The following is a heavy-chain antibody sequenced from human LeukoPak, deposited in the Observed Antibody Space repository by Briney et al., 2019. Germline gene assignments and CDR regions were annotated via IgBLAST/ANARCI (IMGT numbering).Heavy chain of an antibody. J-gene: IGHJ4*02. CDR2: MNPNSGAT. CDR3: ARAHDFWSGFQFW. D-gene: IGHD3-3*01. CDR1: GYTFTSSD. Sequence: ASVKVSCKASGYTFTSSDINWVRQAPGQGLEWMGWMNPNSGATGNAEKFQGRITMTRNTSKSTAYMELSSLTSEDTAVYYCARAHDFWSGFQFWWGQGTPVTVSS. V-gene: IGHV1-8*01.